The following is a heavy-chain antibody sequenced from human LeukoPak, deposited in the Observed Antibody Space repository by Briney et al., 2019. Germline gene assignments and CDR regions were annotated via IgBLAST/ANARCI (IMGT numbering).Heavy chain of an antibody. D-gene: IGHD2-21*02. J-gene: IGHJ4*02. CDR3: ASGGDCGGDCYSPDVAQPEN. V-gene: IGHV4-59*01. Sequence: SGTLSLTCTVSGGSISSYYWGWIRKPPGKGLEWIGYIYYSGSTNYNPSLKSRVTISVDTSKNQFSLKLSSVTAADTAVYYCASGGDCGGDCYSPDVAQPENWGQGTLVTVSS. CDR2: IYYSGST. CDR1: GGSISSYY.